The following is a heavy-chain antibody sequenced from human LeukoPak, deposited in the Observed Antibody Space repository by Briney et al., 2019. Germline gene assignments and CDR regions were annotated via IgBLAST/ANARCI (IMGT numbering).Heavy chain of an antibody. V-gene: IGHV1-69*05. CDR2: IIPIFGTA. D-gene: IGHD6-13*01. J-gene: IGHJ6*03. CDR1: GGTFSSYA. CDR3: AREKQQLPYYYYMDV. Sequence: SVKVSCKASGGTFSSYAISWVRQAPGQGLEWMGGIIPIFGTANYAQKFQGRVTITTDESTSTAYMELSSLRSEDTAVYYCAREKQQLPYYYYMDVWGKGTTVTVSS.